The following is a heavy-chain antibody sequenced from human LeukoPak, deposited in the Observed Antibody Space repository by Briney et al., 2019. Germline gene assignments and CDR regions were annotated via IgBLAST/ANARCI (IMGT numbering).Heavy chain of an antibody. CDR2: IIPIFGTA. V-gene: IGHV1-69*13. CDR1: GYTFTSYD. J-gene: IGHJ6*03. D-gene: IGHD6-13*01. CDR3: ARGSSSSWYDYYYYMDV. Sequence: SVKVSCKASGYTFTSYDINWVRQAPGQGLEWMGGIIPIFGTANYAQKFQGRVTITADESTSTAYMELSSLRSEDTAVYYCARGSSSSWYDYYYYMDVWGKGTTVTVSS.